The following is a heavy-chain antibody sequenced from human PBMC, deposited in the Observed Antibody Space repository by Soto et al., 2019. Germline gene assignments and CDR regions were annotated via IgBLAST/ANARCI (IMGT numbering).Heavy chain of an antibody. CDR1: GFTFSSYA. CDR2: ISGSGGST. V-gene: IGHV3-23*01. Sequence: EVQLLESGGGLVQPGGSLRLSCAASGFTFSSYAMSWVRQAPGKGLEWVSAISGSGGSTYYADSVRGRFTISRDNSKNTLYLQMNSLRVEDTAVYYCAKMAADILTGHYQQQHWGQGTLVTVSS. D-gene: IGHD3-9*01. CDR3: AKMAADILTGHYQQQH. J-gene: IGHJ1*01.